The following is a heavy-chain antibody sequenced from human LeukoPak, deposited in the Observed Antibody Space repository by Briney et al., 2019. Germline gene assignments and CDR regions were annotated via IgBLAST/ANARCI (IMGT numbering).Heavy chain of an antibody. Sequence: PSETLSLTCTVSGGSIGSYYWSWIRQPPGKGLEWIGYIYYSWNTHYNPSLKSRVTISVDQSKNQFSLKLSSVTAADTAVYYCARDYEYNFGKYFSSWGQGTLVTVSS. CDR2: IYYSWNT. D-gene: IGHD3-16*01. CDR3: ARDYEYNFGKYFSS. J-gene: IGHJ4*02. V-gene: IGHV4-59*01. CDR1: GGSIGSYY.